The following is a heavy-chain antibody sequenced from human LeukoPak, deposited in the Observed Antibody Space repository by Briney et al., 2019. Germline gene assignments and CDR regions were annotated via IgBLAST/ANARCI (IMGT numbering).Heavy chain of an antibody. J-gene: IGHJ4*02. D-gene: IGHD3-22*01. CDR3: ARSIMTGYYYDSSGYYYDY. Sequence: SETLSLTCTVSGGSISNYYWSWIRQPPGKGLEWIGYIYYSGSTNYNPSLKSRVTISVDTSKNQFSLKLSSVTAADTAVYYCARSIMTGYYYDSSGYYYDYWGQGTLVTVSS. CDR2: IYYSGST. V-gene: IGHV4-59*01. CDR1: GGSISNYY.